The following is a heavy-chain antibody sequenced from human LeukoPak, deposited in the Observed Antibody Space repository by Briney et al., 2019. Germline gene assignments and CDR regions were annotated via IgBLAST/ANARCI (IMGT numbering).Heavy chain of an antibody. CDR2: IYYSGTT. D-gene: IGHD3-10*01. CDR1: GGSFGRGDYY. CDR3: ARTAYYYGSGSYSLDY. J-gene: IGHJ4*02. V-gene: IGHV4-30-4*01. Sequence: SETLSLTCTVSGGSFGRGDYYWSWIRQPPGEGLEWIGYIYYSGTTYYNPSLKSRVTISIDTSKNQFSLKLSSVTAADTAVYYCARTAYYYGSGSYSLDYWGQGTLVTVSS.